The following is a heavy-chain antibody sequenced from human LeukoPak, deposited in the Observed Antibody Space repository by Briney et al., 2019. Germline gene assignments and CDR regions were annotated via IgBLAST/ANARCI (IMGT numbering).Heavy chain of an antibody. J-gene: IGHJ5*02. V-gene: IGHV4-59*02. CDR1: GGSVTSYY. CDR2: ISNSETT. D-gene: IGHD2-15*01. CDR3: ARGYCSDERCPVFPS. Sequence: SETLALTCSVSGGSVTSYYWNWVRQTPGKGLEWIGYISNSETTDYGPSFKSRVTLSLDTSKNQFSLKLSSVTAADTGVYYCARGYCSDERCPVFPSWGQGTLVTVSS.